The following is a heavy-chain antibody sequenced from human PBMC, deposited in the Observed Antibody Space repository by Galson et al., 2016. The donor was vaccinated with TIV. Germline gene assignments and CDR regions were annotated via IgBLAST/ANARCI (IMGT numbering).Heavy chain of an antibody. D-gene: IGHD2-2*01. CDR3: ARDCTSTTCRLYYYGMDV. J-gene: IGHJ6*02. CDR2: IDHSGIT. V-gene: IGHV4-38-2*02. CDR1: GFSISSGYY. Sequence: ETLSLTCTVSGFSISSGYYWGWVRQSPRKGLEWIWNIDHSGITYYNPSFKSRITISVDTSKNQISLTLNSVTAADTAVYYCARDCTSTTCRLYYYGMDVWGPGTTVIVSS.